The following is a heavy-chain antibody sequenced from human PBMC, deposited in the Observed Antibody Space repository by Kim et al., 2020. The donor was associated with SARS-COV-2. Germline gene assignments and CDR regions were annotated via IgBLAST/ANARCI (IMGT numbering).Heavy chain of an antibody. V-gene: IGHV3-23*01. CDR3: AKDRGYFESSGFDS. J-gene: IGHJ4*02. CDR1: GLTFASYA. D-gene: IGHD3-22*01. Sequence: GGSLRLSCAASGLTFASYAMHWVRQAPGKGLEWVSLIAGSGVNTFYADSVKGRFTISRDNSKNTLYLQMDSLRVEDTAVYYCAKDRGYFESSGFDSWGQGTLVTVSS. CDR2: IAGSGVNT.